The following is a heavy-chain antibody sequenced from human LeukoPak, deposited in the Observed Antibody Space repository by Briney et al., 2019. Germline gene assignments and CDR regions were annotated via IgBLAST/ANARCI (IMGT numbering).Heavy chain of an antibody. CDR2: TYYRSKWYN. J-gene: IGHJ5*02. V-gene: IGHV6-1*01. CDR1: GDSVSSNSAA. CDR3: ARATLQLSRFGELLP. D-gene: IGHD3-10*01. Sequence: SQTLSLTCAISGDSVSSNSAAWTWIRQSPSRGLEWLGRTYYRSKWYNDYAVSVKSRITINPDTSKNQFSLQLNSVTPEDTAVHYCARATLQLSRFGELLPWGQGTLVTVSS.